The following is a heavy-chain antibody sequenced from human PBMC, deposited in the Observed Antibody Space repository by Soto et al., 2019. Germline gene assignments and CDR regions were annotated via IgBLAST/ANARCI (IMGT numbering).Heavy chain of an antibody. J-gene: IGHJ4*02. Sequence: EVQLVESGGGLVQPGRSLRLSCAASGFTFDDYAMHWVRQAPGKGLEWVSGISWNSGSIGYADSVKGRFTISRDNAKNSLYLQMNSLRAEDTALYYCAKDINPPYSSSWGFYYFDYWGQGTLVTVSS. D-gene: IGHD6-6*01. CDR3: AKDINPPYSSSWGFYYFDY. CDR2: ISWNSGSI. V-gene: IGHV3-9*01. CDR1: GFTFDDYA.